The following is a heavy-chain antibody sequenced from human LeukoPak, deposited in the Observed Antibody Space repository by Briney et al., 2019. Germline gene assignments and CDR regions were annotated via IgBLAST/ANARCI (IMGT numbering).Heavy chain of an antibody. CDR1: GGSIGSYY. CDR2: IYYSGST. D-gene: IGHD3-22*01. J-gene: IGHJ1*01. V-gene: IGHV4-59*08. CDR3: ARHQTYYYDSSGYYHTTGYFQH. Sequence: SETLSLTCTVSGGSIGSYYWSWIRQPPGRGLEWIGYIYYSGSTNYNPSLKSRVTISVDTSKNQFSLKLSSVTAADTAVYYCARHQTYYYDSSGYYHTTGYFQHWGQGTLVTVSS.